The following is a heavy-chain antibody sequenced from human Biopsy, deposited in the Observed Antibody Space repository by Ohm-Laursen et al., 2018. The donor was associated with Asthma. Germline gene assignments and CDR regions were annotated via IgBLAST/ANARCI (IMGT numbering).Heavy chain of an antibody. D-gene: IGHD6-13*01. V-gene: IGHV1-3*01. CDR2: INAGNGNT. CDR3: ARDAAAAGESYYYYYGMDV. J-gene: IGHJ6*02. Sequence: ASVKVSCKTSGYTFINYAIHWVRQAPGQRLEWMGWINAGNGNTKYSQKVQGRVTITRDTSISTAYMELSRLRSDDTAVYYCARDAAAAGESYYYYYGMDVWGQGTTVTVSS. CDR1: GYTFINYA.